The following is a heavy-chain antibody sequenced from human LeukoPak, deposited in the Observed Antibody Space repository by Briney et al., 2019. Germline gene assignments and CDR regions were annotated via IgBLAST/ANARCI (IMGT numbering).Heavy chain of an antibody. Sequence: GGSLRLSCAASGFTFDDYAMHWVRQAPGKGLEGVSGISWNSGSIGYADSVKGRFTISRDNAKNSLYLQMNSLRAEDTALYYCAKAGGCSGGSCYFDYWGQGTLVTVSS. J-gene: IGHJ4*02. V-gene: IGHV3-9*01. CDR2: ISWNSGSI. CDR1: GFTFDDYA. CDR3: AKAGGCSGGSCYFDY. D-gene: IGHD2-15*01.